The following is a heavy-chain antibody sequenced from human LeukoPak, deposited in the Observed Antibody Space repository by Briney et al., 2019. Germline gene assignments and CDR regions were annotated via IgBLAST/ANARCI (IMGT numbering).Heavy chain of an antibody. J-gene: IGHJ2*01. CDR2: INPSGSST. D-gene: IGHD6-13*01. V-gene: IGHV1-46*01. Sequence: ASVKVSCKASGYTFTSYYMHWVRQAPGQGLEWMGLINPSGSSTSYAQKFQGRLSLTRDMSTSTDYMELSSLRSEDTAVYYCAKVAAADDWYFDLWGRGTLVTVSS. CDR3: AKVAAADDWYFDL. CDR1: GYTFTSYY.